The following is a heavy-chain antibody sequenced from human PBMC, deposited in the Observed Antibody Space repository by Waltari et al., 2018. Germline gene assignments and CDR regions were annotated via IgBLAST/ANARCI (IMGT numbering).Heavy chain of an antibody. Sequence: QVQLQESGPGLVRPSETLSLTCDVSGYCINTGFFWGWILQPPGKGLEWIGNIYHDGTTYYNPSLKHRLMISLDTSKNQFSLRLNFVDVADTAVYYCARQTLGYCTSAACRRLETWGQGILVTVSS. J-gene: IGHJ5*02. CDR1: GYCINTGFF. CDR2: IYHDGTT. D-gene: IGHD2-2*03. V-gene: IGHV4-38-2*01. CDR3: ARQTLGYCTSAACRRLET.